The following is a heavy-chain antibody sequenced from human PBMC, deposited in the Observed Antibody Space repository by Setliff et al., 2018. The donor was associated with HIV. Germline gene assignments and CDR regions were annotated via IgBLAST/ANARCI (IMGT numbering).Heavy chain of an antibody. Sequence: TLSLTCAVSGYSISSGYYWGWIRQPPGKGLEWIGSIYHSGSTYYNPSLKSRVTISADTSKNQFSLKLSSVTVADTAVYHCARHAGLLWFGELWRGGEYYFDSWGQGTPVTVSS. V-gene: IGHV4-38-2*01. D-gene: IGHD3-10*01. CDR1: GYSISSGYY. CDR3: ARHAGLLWFGELWRGGEYYFDS. CDR2: IYHSGST. J-gene: IGHJ4*02.